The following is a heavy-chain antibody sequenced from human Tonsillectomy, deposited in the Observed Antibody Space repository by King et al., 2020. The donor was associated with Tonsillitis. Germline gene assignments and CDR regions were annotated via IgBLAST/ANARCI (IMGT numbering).Heavy chain of an antibody. Sequence: QLVQSGPEVKKPGTSVKVSCKASGFTFTGSAMQWVRQARGQRLEWIGWIVVGSGNTNYAQKFQERVTITRDMSTSTAYMELSSLRSEDTAVYYCAAGVDVGSGYDYRGSGYPAFGYWGQGTLVTVSS. CDR1: GFTFTGSA. CDR3: AAGVDVGSGYDYRGSGYPAFGY. D-gene: IGHD5-12*01. CDR2: IVVGSGNT. J-gene: IGHJ4*02. V-gene: IGHV1-58*02.